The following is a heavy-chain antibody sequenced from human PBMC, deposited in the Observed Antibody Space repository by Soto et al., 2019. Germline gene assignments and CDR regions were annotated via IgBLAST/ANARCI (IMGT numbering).Heavy chain of an antibody. CDR1: GGSISSYY. D-gene: IGHD6-19*01. J-gene: IGHJ4*01. CDR3: AARSGWYGPLGY. V-gene: IGHV4-59*01. Sequence: QVQLQESGPGLVKPSETLSLTCTVSGGSISSYYWSWIRQPPGKGLEWIGYIYYSGSTNYNRSLKSRVTISVDTSKNQFSLKLISVTAADTAVYYCAARSGWYGPLGYWGHGTLVTVSS. CDR2: IYYSGST.